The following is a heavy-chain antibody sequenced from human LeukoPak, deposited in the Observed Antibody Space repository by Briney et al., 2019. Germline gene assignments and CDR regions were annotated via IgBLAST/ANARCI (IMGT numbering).Heavy chain of an antibody. CDR2: ISGSGGST. CDR1: GFTFSSYA. Sequence: GGSLRLSCAASGFTFSSYAMSWVRQAPGKGLEWVSAISGSGGSTYYADSVKGRFTISRDNSKNTLYLQMNGLRAEDTAVYYCAKDFLFGSGWYWENDYPYYFDYWGQGTLVTVSS. CDR3: AKDFLFGSGWYWENDYPYYFDY. J-gene: IGHJ4*02. D-gene: IGHD6-19*01. V-gene: IGHV3-23*01.